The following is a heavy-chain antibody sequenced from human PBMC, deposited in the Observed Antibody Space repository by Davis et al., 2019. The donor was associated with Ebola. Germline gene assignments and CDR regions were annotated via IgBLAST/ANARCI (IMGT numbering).Heavy chain of an antibody. CDR2: IRSKANSYAT. CDR3: TRRDCSSTSCSVN. CDR1: GFTFSGSA. V-gene: IGHV3-73*01. Sequence: GESLKISCAASGFTFSGSAMHWVRQASGKGLEWVGRIRSKANSYATAYAASVKGRFTISRDDSKNTAYLQMNSLKTEDTAVYYCTRRDCSSTSCSVNWGQGTLVTVSS. J-gene: IGHJ4*02. D-gene: IGHD2-2*01.